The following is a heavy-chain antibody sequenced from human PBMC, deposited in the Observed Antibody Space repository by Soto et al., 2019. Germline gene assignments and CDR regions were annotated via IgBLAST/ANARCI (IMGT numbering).Heavy chain of an antibody. CDR1: GYTLTSYY. J-gene: IGHJ4*02. V-gene: IGHV1-46*01. D-gene: IGHD1-1*01. CDR2: IKPSDNST. CDR3: ARVLARTPGPERGVLDY. Sequence: QVQLVQSGSEVQTPGASVKVSCKASGYTLTSYYMQWVRQAPGKGLAWMGIIKPSDNSTTYAQMVKGRVTVSRATATNTLYMHLSSLRSDDPAVYYCARVLARTPGPERGVLDYWCQGTLVTVSS.